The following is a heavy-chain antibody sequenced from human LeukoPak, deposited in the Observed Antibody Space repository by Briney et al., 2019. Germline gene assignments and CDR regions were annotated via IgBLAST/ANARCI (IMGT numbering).Heavy chain of an antibody. J-gene: IGHJ4*02. Sequence: SETLSLTCTVSGGSISSGSYYWSWIRQPAGKGLEWIGRIYTSGSTNYNPSLKSRVTISVDTSKNQFSLKQSSVTAADTAVYYCAREGGPFDYWGQGTLVTVSS. CDR3: AREGGPFDY. CDR2: IYTSGST. D-gene: IGHD2-15*01. CDR1: GGSISSGSYY. V-gene: IGHV4-61*02.